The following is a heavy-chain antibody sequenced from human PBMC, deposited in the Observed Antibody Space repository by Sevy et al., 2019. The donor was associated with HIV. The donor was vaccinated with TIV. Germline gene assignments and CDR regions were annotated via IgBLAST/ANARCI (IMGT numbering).Heavy chain of an antibody. J-gene: IGHJ6*02. Sequence: GGSLRLSCAASGFTFSSYAMHWVRQAPGKGLEWVAVISYDGSNKYYADSVKGRFTISRDNSKNTLYLQMNSLRAEDTAVYYCARDESSVAPRYYYYGMDVWGQGTTVTVSS. CDR3: ARDESSVAPRYYYYGMDV. V-gene: IGHV3-30-3*01. CDR2: ISYDGSNK. D-gene: IGHD2-15*01. CDR1: GFTFSSYA.